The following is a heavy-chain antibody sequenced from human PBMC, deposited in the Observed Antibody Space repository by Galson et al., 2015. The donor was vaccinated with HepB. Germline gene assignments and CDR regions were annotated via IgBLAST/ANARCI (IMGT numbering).Heavy chain of an antibody. D-gene: IGHD1-26*01. J-gene: IGHJ4*02. Sequence: CLRLSWAASGLFLSNYALSWVRQTPGKGLEWVSGFGSTGNTYYADSVKGRFTISRDNSKNTLYLEMNTLRAEDTAIYYCAKRSASCRYFNYWGQGALVTVSS. V-gene: IGHV3-23*01. CDR3: AKRSASCRYFNY. CDR2: FGSTGNT. CDR1: GLFLSNYA.